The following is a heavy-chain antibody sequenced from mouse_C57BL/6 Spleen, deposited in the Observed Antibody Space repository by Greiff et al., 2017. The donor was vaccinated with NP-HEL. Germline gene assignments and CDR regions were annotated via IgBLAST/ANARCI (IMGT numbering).Heavy chain of an antibody. CDR3: ARSGYGRYYFDY. CDR2: IYPSDSET. Sequence: QVQLQQPGAELVRPGSSVKLSCKASGYTFTSYWMDWVKQRPGQGLEWIGNIYPSDSETHYNQKFKDKATLTVDKSSSTAYMQLSSLTSEDSAVYYCARSGYGRYYFDYWGQGTTLTVSS. J-gene: IGHJ2*01. D-gene: IGHD1-1*01. CDR1: GYTFTSYW. V-gene: IGHV1-61*01.